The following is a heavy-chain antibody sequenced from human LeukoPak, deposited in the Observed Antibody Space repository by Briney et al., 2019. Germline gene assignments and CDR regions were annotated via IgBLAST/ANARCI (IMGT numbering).Heavy chain of an antibody. CDR3: AGSSGWLFDY. V-gene: IGHV3-7*01. J-gene: IGHJ4*02. D-gene: IGHD3-22*01. CDR2: IKEDGSQI. Sequence: GGSLRLSCAGTGFTFSKYWMNWVRQAPGKGLEWVANIKEDGSQIYYADSVKGRFTISRDNPKSSVSLQMNSLRAEDTAVYYCAGSSGWLFDYWGQGTLVAVSS. CDR1: GFTFSKYW.